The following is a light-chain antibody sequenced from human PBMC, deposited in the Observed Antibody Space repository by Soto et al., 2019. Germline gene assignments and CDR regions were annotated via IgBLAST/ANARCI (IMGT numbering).Light chain of an antibody. J-gene: IGLJ2*01. CDR2: EVS. V-gene: IGLV2-14*01. CDR1: SSDIGDYTH. Sequence: QSALTQPASVSGSPGQSITISCTGTSSDIGDYTHVSWYQQHPGKAPKLIIYEVSDRPSGVSNRFSGSKSGNTASLTISGLQTEDEADYYCCSYTSIRTSAVFGGGTQLTVL. CDR3: CSYTSIRTSAV.